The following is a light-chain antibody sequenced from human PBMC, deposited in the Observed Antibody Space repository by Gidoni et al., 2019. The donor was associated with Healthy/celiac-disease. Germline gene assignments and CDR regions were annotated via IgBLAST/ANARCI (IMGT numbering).Light chain of an antibody. CDR2: GKN. J-gene: IGLJ3*02. CDR1: RLRRYY. CDR3: NSLYSSRHPLV. Sequence: SYELTPVPAVSVALGQTVRITCQGDRLRRYYASSYQQKPGQAPGLVISGKNNRPSGIPDRFSGSRSGHTASLTITGAQASAEADYYSNSLYSSRHPLVFGGGPKLTLL. V-gene: IGLV3-19*01.